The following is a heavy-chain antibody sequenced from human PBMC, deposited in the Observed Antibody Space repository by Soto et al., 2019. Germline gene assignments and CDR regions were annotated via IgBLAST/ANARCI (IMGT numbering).Heavy chain of an antibody. CDR1: GFSFSNYA. D-gene: IGHD3-3*01. J-gene: IGHJ4*01. V-gene: IGHV3-23*01. Sequence: PGGSLRLSCKASGFSFSNYAMTWVRQAPGKGLEWVSVISGSGDNTFYAASVKGRFAISRDNSKNVLYLQMNSLSADDAAVYFCAEGRAITVYGVDILFDSWGLGTLVTVSS. CDR2: ISGSGDNT. CDR3: AEGRAITVYGVDILFDS.